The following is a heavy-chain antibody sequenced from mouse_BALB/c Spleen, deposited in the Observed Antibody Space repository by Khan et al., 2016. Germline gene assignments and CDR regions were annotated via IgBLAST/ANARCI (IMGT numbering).Heavy chain of an antibody. D-gene: IGHD2-2*01. J-gene: IGHJ3*01. CDR3: ASLWLRRGDPY. CDR1: GFSLTTYG. V-gene: IGHV2-2*02. CDR2: IWTGGST. Sequence: QVQLKQSGPGLVQPSQSLSITSTVSGFSLTTYGVHWVRQSPGKGLEWLGVIWTGGSTDYNAAFISRLSISKDNSKSQVFFKMNSLQANDTAIYYCASLWLRRGDPYWGQGTLVTVSA.